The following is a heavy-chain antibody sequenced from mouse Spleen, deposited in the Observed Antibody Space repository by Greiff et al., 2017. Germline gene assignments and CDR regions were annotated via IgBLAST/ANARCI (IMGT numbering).Heavy chain of an antibody. CDR2: IDPETGGT. J-gene: IGHJ3*01. V-gene: IGHV1-15*01. CDR3: TPYYSNSAWFAY. D-gene: IGHD2-5*01. CDR1: GYTFTDYE. Sequence: VQLVESGAELVRPGASVTLSCKASGYTFTDYEMHWVKQTPVHGLEWIGAIDPETGGTAYNQKFKGKAILTADKSSSTAYMELRSLTSEDSAVYYCTPYYSNSAWFAYWGQGTLVTVSA.